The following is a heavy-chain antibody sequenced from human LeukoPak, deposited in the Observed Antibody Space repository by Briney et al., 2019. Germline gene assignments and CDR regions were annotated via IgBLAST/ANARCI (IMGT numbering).Heavy chain of an antibody. Sequence: SETLSLTCTVYGGSISSYYWSWIRQPPGKGLEWIGYIYYSGSTNYNPSLKSRVTISVDTSKNQFSLKLSSVTAADTAVYYCARVRLGSYYFDYWGQGTLVTVSS. J-gene: IGHJ4*02. CDR2: IYYSGST. D-gene: IGHD1-26*01. CDR3: ARVRLGSYYFDY. CDR1: GGSISSYY. V-gene: IGHV4-59*01.